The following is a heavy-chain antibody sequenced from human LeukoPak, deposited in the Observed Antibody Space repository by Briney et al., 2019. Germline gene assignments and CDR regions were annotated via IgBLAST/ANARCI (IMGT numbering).Heavy chain of an antibody. CDR2: ISYDGSNK. J-gene: IGHJ4*02. Sequence: GGSLRLSCAASGFTFSSYAMHWVRQAPGKGLEWVAVISYDGSNKYYADSVKGRFTISRDNSKNTLYLQMNSLRAEDTAVYYCARGYTSGWYYFDYWGQGTLVTVSS. CDR3: ARGYTSGWYYFDY. CDR1: GFTFSSYA. D-gene: IGHD6-19*01. V-gene: IGHV3-30-3*01.